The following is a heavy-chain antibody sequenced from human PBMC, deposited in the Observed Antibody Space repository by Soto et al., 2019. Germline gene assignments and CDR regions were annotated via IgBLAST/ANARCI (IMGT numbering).Heavy chain of an antibody. CDR2: AIPVFGIA. CDR3: VRVAVPGIYGEDV. Sequence: QVQLVQSGAEVKKPGSSVKVSCKASRGTFGNYAISWVRQAPGQGLEWVGTAIPVFGIANYTQKFEGRVTITADRFTNTAYMELSSLRSEDTALYYCVRVAVPGIYGEDVWGQGTTVTVSS. V-gene: IGHV1-69*09. CDR1: RGTFGNYA. J-gene: IGHJ6*02. D-gene: IGHD3-10*01.